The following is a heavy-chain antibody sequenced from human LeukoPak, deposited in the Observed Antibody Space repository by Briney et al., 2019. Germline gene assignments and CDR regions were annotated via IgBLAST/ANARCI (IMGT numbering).Heavy chain of an antibody. CDR3: ARVPFDYDSSGDYYYYGMDV. CDR2: INHSGST. D-gene: IGHD3-22*01. J-gene: IGHJ6*02. Sequence: PSETLSLTCRVYGGSFSDYYWIWIRQSPGKGLEWIGEINHSGSTNYNPYLKSRVTISVDTSKNQFPLKLSSVTAAATAVYYCARVPFDYDSSGDYYYYGMDVWGQGTTVTVSS. CDR1: GGSFSDYY. V-gene: IGHV4-34*01.